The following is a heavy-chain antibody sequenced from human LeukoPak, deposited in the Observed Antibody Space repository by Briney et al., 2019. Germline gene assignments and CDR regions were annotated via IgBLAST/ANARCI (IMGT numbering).Heavy chain of an antibody. CDR1: GGTFSSYA. J-gene: IGHJ3*02. V-gene: IGHV1-69*01. CDR2: IIPIFGTA. CDR3: ARDYSPYYGDYDLGAIDI. Sequence: ASVKVSCKASGGTFSSYAISWVQQAPEQGLEWMGGIIPIFGTANYAQKFQGRVTITADESTSTAYMELSSLRSEDTAVYYCARDYSPYYGDYDLGAIDIWGQGTMVTVSS. D-gene: IGHD4-17*01.